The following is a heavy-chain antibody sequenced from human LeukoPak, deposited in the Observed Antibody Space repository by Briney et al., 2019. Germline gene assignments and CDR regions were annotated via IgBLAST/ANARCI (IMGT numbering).Heavy chain of an antibody. J-gene: IGHJ4*02. D-gene: IGHD4-17*01. V-gene: IGHV2-5*02. CDR3: AGTTVTDLIPTAFDY. Sequence: SGPTLVNPTQTLTLTCTFSGFSLRTSGVGVGWIRQPPGKALEWLALIYWDDDKRYSPSLKSRLTITKDTSKNQVVLTMTNMDPVDTATYYCAGTTVTDLIPTAFDYWGQGTLVTVSS. CDR2: IYWDDDK. CDR1: GFSLRTSGVG.